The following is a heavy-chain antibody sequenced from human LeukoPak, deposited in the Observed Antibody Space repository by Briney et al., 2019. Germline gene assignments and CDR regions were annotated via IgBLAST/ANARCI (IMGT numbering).Heavy chain of an antibody. CDR1: GFPFISYA. Sequence: PGGSLRLSCAASGFPFISYAMSWVRRAPGKGLEWVSAISGSGGSTYYADSVKGRFTISRDNSKNTLYLQMNSLRAEDTAVYYCAKPVSRSVYDYWGQGTLVTVSS. J-gene: IGHJ4*02. V-gene: IGHV3-23*01. CDR2: ISGSGGST. CDR3: AKPVSRSVYDY. D-gene: IGHD6-6*01.